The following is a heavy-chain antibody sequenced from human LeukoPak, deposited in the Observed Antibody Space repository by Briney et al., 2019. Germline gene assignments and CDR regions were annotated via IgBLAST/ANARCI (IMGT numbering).Heavy chain of an antibody. Sequence: VKPSETLSLTCTVSGGSISSYYWSWIRQPPGKGLEWIGYIYYSGSTNYNPSLKSRVTISVDTSKNQFSLKLSSVTAADTAVYYRARLGYDILTGYPNWYFDLWGRGTLVTVSS. V-gene: IGHV4-59*01. CDR1: GGSISSYY. J-gene: IGHJ2*01. D-gene: IGHD3-9*01. CDR2: IYYSGST. CDR3: ARLGYDILTGYPNWYFDL.